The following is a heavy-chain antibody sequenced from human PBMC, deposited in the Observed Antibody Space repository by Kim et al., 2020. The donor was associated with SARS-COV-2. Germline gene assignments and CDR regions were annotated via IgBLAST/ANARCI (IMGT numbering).Heavy chain of an antibody. V-gene: IGHV3-48*01. CDR2: IKSGSSVI. J-gene: IGHJ4*02. CDR1: GFTFSSYS. Sequence: GGSLRLSCAASGFTFSSYSMNWVRQAPGKGLEWVSYIKSGSSVIKYADSVKGRFTISRDDAKNSLYLQMNTLRAEDTAVYYCARDHHGAFDYWGQGTLVTVSS. D-gene: IGHD3-10*01. CDR3: ARDHHGAFDY.